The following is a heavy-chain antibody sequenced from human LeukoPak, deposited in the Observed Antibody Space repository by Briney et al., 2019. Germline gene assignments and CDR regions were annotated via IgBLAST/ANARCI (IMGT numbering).Heavy chain of an antibody. CDR1: GYTFTGYY. D-gene: IGHD3-10*01. CDR3: ARGAYYGWGSPTEVFDY. CDR2: INPNSGGT. Sequence: GASVKVSCKASGYTFTGYYMHWVRQAPGQGLEWMGWINPNSGGTNYAQKFQGRVTMTRDTSISTAYMELSRLRSDDTAVYYCARGAYYGWGSPTEVFDYGGQEPLVPVSS. V-gene: IGHV1-2*02. J-gene: IGHJ4*02.